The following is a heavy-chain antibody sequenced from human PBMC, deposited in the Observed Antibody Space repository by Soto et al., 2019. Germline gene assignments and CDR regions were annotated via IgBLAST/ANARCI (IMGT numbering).Heavy chain of an antibody. CDR2: IYRTGST. D-gene: IGHD1-7*01. CDR1: SGSLTSNNC. V-gene: IGHV4-4*02. J-gene: IGHJ4*02. CDR3: ACRDPGTSVEY. Sequence: ASETLSLTCAVSSGSLTSNNCWTWVLQPPGQRLAWIGEIYRTGSTNYNPSLKSRGTISLDKSEDQFCLRLGSLTAPDTTVTYCACRDPGTSVEYWGQGTLVTVSS.